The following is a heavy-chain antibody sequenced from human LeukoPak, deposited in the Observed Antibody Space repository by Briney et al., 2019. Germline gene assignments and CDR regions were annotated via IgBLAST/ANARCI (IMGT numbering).Heavy chain of an antibody. J-gene: IGHJ4*02. D-gene: IGHD3-10*01. V-gene: IGHV4-59*01. CDR1: GGSISSYY. Sequence: SETLSLTCTVSGGSISSYYWSWIRQPPGKGLEWIGYIYYSGSTNYNPSLKSRVTISVDTSKNQFSLKLSSVTAADTAVYYCARVTMVRGVSFSYYFDYWGQGTLVTVSS. CDR3: ARVTMVRGVSFSYYFDY. CDR2: IYYSGST.